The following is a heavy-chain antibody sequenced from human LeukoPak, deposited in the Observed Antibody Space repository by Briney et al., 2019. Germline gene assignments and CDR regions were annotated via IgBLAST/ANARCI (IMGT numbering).Heavy chain of an antibody. CDR2: IYYSGST. Sequence: SETLSLTCTVSGGSISNYYWSWIRQPPGKGLEWIGSIYYSGSTYYNPSLKSRVTISVDTSKNQFSLKLSSVTAADTAVYYCARDGPYYYDSSGYSNWFDPWGQGTLVTVSS. J-gene: IGHJ5*02. V-gene: IGHV4-59*12. CDR1: GGSISNYY. CDR3: ARDGPYYYDSSGYSNWFDP. D-gene: IGHD3-22*01.